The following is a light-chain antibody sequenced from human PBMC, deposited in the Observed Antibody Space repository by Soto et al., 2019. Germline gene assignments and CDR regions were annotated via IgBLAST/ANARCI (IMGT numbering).Light chain of an antibody. CDR2: GAS. V-gene: IGKV3-15*01. CDR3: QQYNNWPGT. Sequence: EIVLTQSPGTLSVSPGERATLSCRASQSVSSNLAWYQQKPGQAPRLLFYGASTGATGIPARFSGSGSETEFTLSISSLQSEDFTFYYCQQYNNWPGTVGQGTKVEIK. J-gene: IGKJ1*01. CDR1: QSVSSN.